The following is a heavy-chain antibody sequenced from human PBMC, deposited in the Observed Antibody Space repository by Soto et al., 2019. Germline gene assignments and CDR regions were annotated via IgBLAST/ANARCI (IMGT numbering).Heavy chain of an antibody. CDR3: AKKVNSGSGSQFFDY. V-gene: IGHV3-23*01. CDR1: GFTFSSYS. CDR2: FRSGGDDDTT. Sequence: GGSLRLSCAASGFTFSSYSMSWVRQAPGKGLEWVSGFRSGGDDDTTYYADSVRGRFTISRDNSKNTLFLQMNSLRAEDTAIYYCAKKVNSGSGSQFFDYWGQGTLVTVPS. J-gene: IGHJ4*02. D-gene: IGHD3-10*01.